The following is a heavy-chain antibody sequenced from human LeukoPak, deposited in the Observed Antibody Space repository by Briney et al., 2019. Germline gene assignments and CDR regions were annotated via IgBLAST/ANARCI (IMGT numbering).Heavy chain of an antibody. J-gene: IGHJ6*02. V-gene: IGHV3-7*03. CDR2: VNRDGSET. CDR1: RFALSSHW. D-gene: IGHD3-16*01. CDR3: ARGGGLDV. Sequence: GGSLRLSCAASRFALSSHWMTWVRQVPGRGPEWVANVNRDGSETYYLDSVKGRFTTSKDNAKNSLYLQMNSLRAEDTAVYFCARGGGLDVWGQGATVTVSS.